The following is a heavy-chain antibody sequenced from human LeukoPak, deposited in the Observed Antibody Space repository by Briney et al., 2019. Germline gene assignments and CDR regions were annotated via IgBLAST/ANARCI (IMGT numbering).Heavy chain of an antibody. Sequence: PSETLSLTCTVSGYSISSGYYWSWIRQPPGKGLEWIGYIYHSGSTYYNPSLKSRVTISVDRSKNQFSLKLSSVTAADTAVYYCATQTPNWWFDPWGQGTLVTVSS. D-gene: IGHD1-1*01. V-gene: IGHV4-38-2*02. CDR1: GYSISSGYY. J-gene: IGHJ5*02. CDR3: ATQTPNWWFDP. CDR2: IYHSGST.